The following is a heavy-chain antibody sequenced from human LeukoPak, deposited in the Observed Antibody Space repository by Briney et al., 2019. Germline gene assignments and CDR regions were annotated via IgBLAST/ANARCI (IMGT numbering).Heavy chain of an antibody. V-gene: IGHV3-11*01. D-gene: IGHD2/OR15-2a*01. J-gene: IGHJ5*02. Sequence: GGSLRLSCAASGFTFSDYYMSWIRPAPGKGLEWVSYISSSGSTIYYADSVKGRFTISRDNAKNSLYLQMNSLRAEDPAVYYVAGISVSLNINNWSDPGAREPWSPSPQ. CDR3: AGISVSLNINNWSDP. CDR1: GFTFSDYY. CDR2: ISSSGSTI.